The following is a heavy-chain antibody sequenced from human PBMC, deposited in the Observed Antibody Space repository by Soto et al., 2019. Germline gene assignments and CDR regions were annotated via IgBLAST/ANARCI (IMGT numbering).Heavy chain of an antibody. CDR3: AKDRPTTSSSKMDV. Sequence: GGSLRLSCAASGFTFSTYAMSWVRQAPGKGLEWVSTISGGGDGTYYVDSGKGRFTISRDNSKNTMYLQMDSLRAEDTAVYYCAKDRPTTSSSKMDVWGKGTTVTVSS. V-gene: IGHV3-23*01. CDR2: ISGGGDGT. D-gene: IGHD6-6*01. J-gene: IGHJ6*04. CDR1: GFTFSTYA.